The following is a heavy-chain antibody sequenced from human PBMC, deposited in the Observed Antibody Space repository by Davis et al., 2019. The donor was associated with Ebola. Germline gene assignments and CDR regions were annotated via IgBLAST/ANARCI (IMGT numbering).Heavy chain of an antibody. V-gene: IGHV4-30-4*01. CDR2: IYYSETT. D-gene: IGHD5-18*01. CDR3: ARDLRGNSYGQGTYYYYGMDV. J-gene: IGHJ6*02. Sequence: MPSETLSLTCSVSGGSISSGDYCWSWLRQPPGKGLEWIGFIYYSETTYYNPSLKSRVSMSRATSKNQFSLKLSSVTAADTAVYYCARDLRGNSYGQGTYYYYGMDVWGQGTTVTVSS. CDR1: GGSISSGDYC.